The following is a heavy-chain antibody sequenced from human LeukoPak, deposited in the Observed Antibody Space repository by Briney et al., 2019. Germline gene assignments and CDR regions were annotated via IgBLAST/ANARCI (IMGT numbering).Heavy chain of an antibody. D-gene: IGHD5-12*01. CDR3: ARGGGYDYLSALSPFDY. CDR1: GFTFRNSN. Sequence: GESLRLSCAASGFTFRNSNINWVRQAPGKGLEWVSSISPNSGYIYYAGAVKGRFTISRDDATNSVHLQMNSLRAEDTAVYYCARGGGYDYLSALSPFDYWGQGTLVTVSS. CDR2: ISPNSGYI. J-gene: IGHJ4*02. V-gene: IGHV3-21*04.